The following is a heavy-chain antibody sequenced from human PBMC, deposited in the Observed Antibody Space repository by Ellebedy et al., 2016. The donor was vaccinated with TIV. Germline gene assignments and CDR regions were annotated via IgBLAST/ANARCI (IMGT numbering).Heavy chain of an antibody. CDR2: INHSGST. D-gene: IGHD6-6*01. J-gene: IGHJ4*02. Sequence: MPSETLSLTCAVYGGSFSGYSWTLLRQSPGKGLEWIGEINHSGSTNYNPSLKSRVTISVDTSKNQFSLKLTSVTAADTAGYSCARVPSIPARPGDYWGQGTLVTVSS. CDR1: GGSFSGYS. V-gene: IGHV4-34*01. CDR3: ARVPSIPARPGDY.